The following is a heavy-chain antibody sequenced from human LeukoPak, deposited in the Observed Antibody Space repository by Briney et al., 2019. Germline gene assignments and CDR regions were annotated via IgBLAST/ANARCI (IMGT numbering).Heavy chain of an antibody. Sequence: GGSLRLPCAASGFTFSSYAMSWVRQAPGKGLEWVAAISCSGGSTYYADSVKGRFTISRDNSKNTLYLQMNSLRAEDTAVYYCAKSMVRGVMGYYYGMDVWGQGTTVTVSS. D-gene: IGHD3-10*01. CDR3: AKSMVRGVMGYYYGMDV. CDR1: GFTFSSYA. J-gene: IGHJ6*02. V-gene: IGHV3-23*01. CDR2: ISCSGGST.